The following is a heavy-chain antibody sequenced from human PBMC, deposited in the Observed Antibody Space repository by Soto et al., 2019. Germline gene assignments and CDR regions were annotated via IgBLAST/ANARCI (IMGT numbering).Heavy chain of an antibody. CDR1: GGSISSYY. CDR3: ARKVDTAMEPGYFDY. V-gene: IGHV4-59*01. CDR2: IYYSGST. Sequence: SETLSLTCTVSGGSISSYYWSWIRQPPGKGLEWIGYIYYSGSTNYNPSLKSRVTISVDTSKNQFSLKLSSVTAADTAVYYCARKVDTAMEPGYFDYWAQGTLVTVSS. D-gene: IGHD5-18*01. J-gene: IGHJ4*02.